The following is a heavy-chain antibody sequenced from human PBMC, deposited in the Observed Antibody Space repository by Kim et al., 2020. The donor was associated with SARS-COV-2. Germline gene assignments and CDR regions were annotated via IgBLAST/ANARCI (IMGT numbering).Heavy chain of an antibody. CDR3: ASLHYYDSSDLNWFDP. D-gene: IGHD3-22*01. J-gene: IGHJ5*02. V-gene: IGHV4-4*02. Sequence: SLKSRVTISVDKSKNQFSLKLSSVTAADTAVYYCASLHYYDSSDLNWFDPWGQGTLVTVSS.